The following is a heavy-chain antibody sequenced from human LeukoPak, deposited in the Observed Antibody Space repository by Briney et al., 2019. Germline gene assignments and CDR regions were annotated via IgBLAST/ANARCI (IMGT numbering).Heavy chain of an antibody. CDR3: ARATPYCSSGRCLDY. Sequence: GGSLRLSCAGSGFIFSNYEMNWVRQAPGKGLEWVSVIYSGGSTYYADSVKGRFTISRDNSNNTLCLQMNSLRAEDTAVYYCARATPYCSSGRCLDYWGQGTLVTVSS. V-gene: IGHV3-53*01. CDR1: GFIFSNYE. CDR2: IYSGGST. J-gene: IGHJ4*02. D-gene: IGHD2-15*01.